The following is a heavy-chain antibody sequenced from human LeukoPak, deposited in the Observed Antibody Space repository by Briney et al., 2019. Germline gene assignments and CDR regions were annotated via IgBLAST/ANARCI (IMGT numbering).Heavy chain of an antibody. Sequence: ASVKVSCKASGYTFTSYDINWVRQATGQGLEWMGWMNPNSGNTGYAQKFQGRVTITRNTSISTAYMELSSLRSEDTAIYYCARIRYSSSWYVNYYFDYWGQGTLVTVSS. CDR3: ARIRYSSSWYVNYYFDY. J-gene: IGHJ4*02. D-gene: IGHD6-13*01. CDR1: GYTFTSYD. V-gene: IGHV1-8*03. CDR2: MNPNSGNT.